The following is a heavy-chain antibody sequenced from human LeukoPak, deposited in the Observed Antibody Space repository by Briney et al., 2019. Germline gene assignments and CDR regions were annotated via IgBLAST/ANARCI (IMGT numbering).Heavy chain of an antibody. Sequence: GGSLRLSCAASGFTFTSYGMSWVRQASGNGLEWVSGISGSGGTTYYANSVKGRFTISRDNSKNTLYLQMNSLRAEDTAVYYCAKLMQGQQDYYFDYWGQGTLVTVSS. J-gene: IGHJ4*02. CDR3: AKLMQGQQDYYFDY. D-gene: IGHD6-13*01. CDR1: GFTFTSYG. CDR2: ISGSGGTT. V-gene: IGHV3-23*01.